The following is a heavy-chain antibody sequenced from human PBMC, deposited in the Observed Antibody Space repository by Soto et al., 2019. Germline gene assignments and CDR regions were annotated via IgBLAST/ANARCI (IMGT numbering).Heavy chain of an antibody. J-gene: IGHJ4*02. V-gene: IGHV3-21*01. Sequence: GGSLRLSCAASGFTFSSYSMNWVRQAPGKGLEWVSSISSSSSYIYYADSVKGRFTVSRDNAKNSLYLQMNSLRAEDTAVYYCARDPGIAAAGPDGGQGTLVTVSS. CDR1: GFTFSSYS. CDR2: ISSSSSYI. D-gene: IGHD6-13*01. CDR3: ARDPGIAAAGPD.